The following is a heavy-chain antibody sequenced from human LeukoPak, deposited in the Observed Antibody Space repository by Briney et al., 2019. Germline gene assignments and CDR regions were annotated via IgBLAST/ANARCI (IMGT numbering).Heavy chain of an antibody. J-gene: IGHJ3*02. V-gene: IGHV3-33*01. CDR3: ARDVYDSSGPGGAFDI. D-gene: IGHD3-22*01. CDR1: GFTFSSYG. Sequence: GGSLRLSCAASGFTFSSYGMHWVRQAPGKGLEWVAVIWYDGSNKYYADSVKGRFTISRDNSKNTLYLQMNSLRAEDTAVYYCARDVYDSSGPGGAFDIWGQGTMVTVSS. CDR2: IWYDGSNK.